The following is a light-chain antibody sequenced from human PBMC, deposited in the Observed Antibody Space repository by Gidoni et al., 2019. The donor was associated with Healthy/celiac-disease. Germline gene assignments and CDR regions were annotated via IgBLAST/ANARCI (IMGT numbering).Light chain of an antibody. CDR2: GAS. V-gene: IGKV3-15*01. Sequence: ELVMTPSPATLSVSPGERATLSCRASQSVSSNLAWYQQKPGQAPRLLIYGASTRATGIPARFSGSGSGTEFTLTISSLQSEDFAVYYCQQYNNWPETFXQXTKVEIK. J-gene: IGKJ1*01. CDR3: QQYNNWPET. CDR1: QSVSSN.